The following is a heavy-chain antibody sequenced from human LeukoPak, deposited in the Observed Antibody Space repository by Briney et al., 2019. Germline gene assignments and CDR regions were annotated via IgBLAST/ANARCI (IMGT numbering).Heavy chain of an antibody. Sequence: GRSLRLSCTASGFTFGDYAMSWVRQAPGMGLEWVGFIRSKAYGGTTEYAASVKGRCTISRDDSKSIAYLQMNSPKTEDTAVYYCTRGGTWFDPWGQGTLVTVSS. CDR2: IRSKAYGGTT. J-gene: IGHJ5*02. V-gene: IGHV3-49*04. CDR1: GFTFGDYA. CDR3: TRGGTWFDP. D-gene: IGHD6-25*01.